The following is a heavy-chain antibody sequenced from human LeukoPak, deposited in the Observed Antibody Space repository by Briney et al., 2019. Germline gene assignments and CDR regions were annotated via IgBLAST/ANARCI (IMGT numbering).Heavy chain of an antibody. CDR3: ARDIGRDWNDDGDFGY. J-gene: IGHJ4*02. D-gene: IGHD1-1*01. CDR1: GFTFSSYS. CDR2: ISSSSSYI. V-gene: IGHV3-21*01. Sequence: PGGSLRLSCAASGFTFSSYSMNWVRQAPGKGLEWVSSISSSSSYIYYADSVKGRFTISRDNAKNSLYLQMNSLRAEDTAVYYCARDIGRDWNDDGDFGYWGQGTLVTVSS.